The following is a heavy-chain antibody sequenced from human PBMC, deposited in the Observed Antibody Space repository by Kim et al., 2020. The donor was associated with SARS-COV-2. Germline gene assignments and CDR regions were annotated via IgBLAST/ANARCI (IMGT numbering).Heavy chain of an antibody. CDR2: MYHTGSA. CDR1: GYSISSGYY. D-gene: IGHD3-10*01. J-gene: IGHJ4*02. V-gene: IGHV4-38-2*01. Sequence: SETLSLTCSVSGYSISSGYYWGWIRQPPGKRLEAIATMYHTGSAYYNASLKSRVTISVDTSKNQVSLKLTSVTAADTAVYYCARRGDYFGSGSPFDYWGQGMLVTVSS. CDR3: ARRGDYFGSGSPFDY.